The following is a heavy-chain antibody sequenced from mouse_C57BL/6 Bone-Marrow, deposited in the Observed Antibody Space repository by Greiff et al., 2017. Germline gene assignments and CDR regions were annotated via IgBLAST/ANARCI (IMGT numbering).Heavy chain of an antibody. J-gene: IGHJ2*01. CDR3: ARKRETYYGSTRDY. V-gene: IGHV1-4*01. CDR2: INSSSGYP. CDR1: GYTFTSYT. D-gene: IGHD1-1*01. Sequence: QVQLQQSGAELARPGDSVKMSCKASGYTFTSYTMPWVQQRPGQGREWIGYINSSSGYPKYNQKFKDKATLTADKSSSTAYMQLSSLTSEDSAVYYCARKRETYYGSTRDYWGQGTTLTVSS.